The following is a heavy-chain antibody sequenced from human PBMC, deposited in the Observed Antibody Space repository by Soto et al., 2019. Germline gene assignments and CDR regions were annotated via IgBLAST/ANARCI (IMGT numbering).Heavy chain of an antibody. Sequence: VQLVESGGGLVQPGGSLKLSCAVSGFSFSGSVMHWVRQASGKGLEWVGRIRSKANSYATAYAASVKGRFTISRDNSKNTLYLQMNSLRAEDTAVYYCAREEWELSSFDYWGQGTLVTVSS. J-gene: IGHJ4*02. CDR3: AREEWELSSFDY. CDR2: IRSKANSYAT. CDR1: GFSFSGSV. D-gene: IGHD1-26*01. V-gene: IGHV3-73*02.